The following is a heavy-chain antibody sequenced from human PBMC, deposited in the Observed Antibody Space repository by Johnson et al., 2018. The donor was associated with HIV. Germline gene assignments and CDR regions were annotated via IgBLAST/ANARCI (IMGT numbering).Heavy chain of an antibody. CDR1: GFTVSSNY. V-gene: IGHV3-66*01. CDR3: ASLSSSGAFDI. Sequence: QLVASGGGLVKPGGSLRLSCAASGFTVSSNYMSWVRQAPGKGLEWVSVIYSGGSTYYADSVKGRFTISRDNSKNTLYLQMNSLRAEDTAVYYCASLSSSGAFDIWGQGTMVTVSS. CDR2: IYSGGST. D-gene: IGHD6-6*01. J-gene: IGHJ3*02.